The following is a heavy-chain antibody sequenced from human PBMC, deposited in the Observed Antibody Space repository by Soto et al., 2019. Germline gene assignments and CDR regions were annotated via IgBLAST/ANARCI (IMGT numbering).Heavy chain of an antibody. CDR2: INHSGST. CDR1: GGSFSGSY. J-gene: IGHJ4*02. Sequence: PSETLSLTCAVYGGSFSGSYWNWIRQPPGKGLEWTGEINHSGSTNYTSSLKSRVTISVDTSRNQFSLNLTSVTAADTAVYYCARSMSAATYYFDYWGRGTLVTVSS. V-gene: IGHV4-34*01. CDR3: ARSMSAATYYFDY. D-gene: IGHD6-13*01.